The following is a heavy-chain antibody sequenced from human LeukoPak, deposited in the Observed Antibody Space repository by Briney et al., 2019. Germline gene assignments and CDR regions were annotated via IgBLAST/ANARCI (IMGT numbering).Heavy chain of an antibody. CDR1: GGSITSYY. V-gene: IGHV4-4*07. Sequence: PSETLSLTCSVSGGSITSYYWSWIRQPAGKGLEWIGRIYTSGSTNYNPSLKSRVTMSVDTSKNQFSLKLSSVTAADTAVYYCARDPHYYDVRVAFDIWGQGTMVTVSS. CDR3: ARDPHYYDVRVAFDI. CDR2: IYTSGST. D-gene: IGHD3-22*01. J-gene: IGHJ3*02.